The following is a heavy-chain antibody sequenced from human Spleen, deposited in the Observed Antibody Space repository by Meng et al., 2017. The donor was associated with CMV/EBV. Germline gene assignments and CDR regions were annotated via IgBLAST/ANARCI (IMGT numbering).Heavy chain of an antibody. CDR1: GFTFDDYG. D-gene: IGHD3-9*01. CDR2: ISSSGSTI. V-gene: IGHV3-11*04. Sequence: GESLKISCAASGFTFDDYGVSWVRQVPGKGLEWVSYISSSGSTIYYADSVKGRFTISRDNAKNSLYLQMNSLRAEDTAVYYCARDQRAYDILTGFHPDAFDIWGQGTMVTVSS. J-gene: IGHJ3*02. CDR3: ARDQRAYDILTGFHPDAFDI.